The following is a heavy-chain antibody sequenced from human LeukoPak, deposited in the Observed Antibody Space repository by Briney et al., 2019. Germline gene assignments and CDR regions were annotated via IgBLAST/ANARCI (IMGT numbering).Heavy chain of an antibody. Sequence: SETLSLTCTVSGVSMNYYFWNWIRQPAGEGLQWIGRIHSSGTTNYNPSLKSRVTMSIDMSKNQFSLRLTSVTAADTAVYYCARDRIGSAYRVDYFDYWGQGTLVTVSS. V-gene: IGHV4-4*07. CDR1: GVSMNYYF. D-gene: IGHD1-1*01. J-gene: IGHJ4*02. CDR2: IHSSGTT. CDR3: ARDRIGSAYRVDYFDY.